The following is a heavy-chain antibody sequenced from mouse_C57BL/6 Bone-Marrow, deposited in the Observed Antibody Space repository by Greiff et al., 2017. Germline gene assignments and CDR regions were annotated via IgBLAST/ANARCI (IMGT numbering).Heavy chain of an antibody. J-gene: IGHJ2*01. V-gene: IGHV5-9-1*02. Sequence: EVQRVESGEGLVKPGGSLKLSCAASGFTFSSYAMSWVRQTPEKRLEWVAYISSGGDYIYYADSVKGRFTISRDNARNTLYLQMSSLKSEDTAMYYCTRQLVQYYFDYGGQGTTLTVSS. CDR2: ISSGGDYI. D-gene: IGHD4-1*02. CDR3: TRQLVQYYFDY. CDR1: GFTFSSYA.